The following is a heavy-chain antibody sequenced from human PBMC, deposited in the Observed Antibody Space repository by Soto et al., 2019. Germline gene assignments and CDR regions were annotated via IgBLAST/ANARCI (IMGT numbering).Heavy chain of an antibody. CDR2: IIPIFGTA. V-gene: IGHV1-69*13. D-gene: IGHD1-26*01. CDR1: GGTFSSYA. CDR3: ASTPRKWELLRYYGMDV. J-gene: IGHJ6*02. Sequence: GASVKVSCKASGGTFSSYAISWLRQAPGQGLEWMGGIIPIFGTANYAQKFQGRVTITADESTSTAYMELSSLRSEDTAVYYCASTPRKWELLRYYGMDVWGQGTTVTVSS.